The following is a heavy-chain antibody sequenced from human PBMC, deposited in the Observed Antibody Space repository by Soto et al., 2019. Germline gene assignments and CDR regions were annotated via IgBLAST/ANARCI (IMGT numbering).Heavy chain of an antibody. V-gene: IGHV4-30-2*01. J-gene: IGHJ4*02. CDR3: ASSHAGAHITAAVH. Sequence: SETLSLTCAVSGGSISSGGYSWSWIRQPPGKGLEWIGYIYHSGSTYYNPSLKSRVTISVDRSRNQFSLKLSSVTAADTAVYYCASSHAGAHITAAVHWGQGTLVTVSS. CDR2: IYHSGST. D-gene: IGHD6-13*01. CDR1: GGSISSGGYS.